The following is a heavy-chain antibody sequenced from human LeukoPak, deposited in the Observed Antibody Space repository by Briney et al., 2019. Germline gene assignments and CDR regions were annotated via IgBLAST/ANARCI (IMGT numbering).Heavy chain of an antibody. CDR1: GFALTTYN. CDR3: AREINSYGLRSAFDI. J-gene: IGHJ3*02. V-gene: IGHV1-2*02. D-gene: IGHD5-18*01. Sequence: ASVKVSCKASGFALTTYNIVWLRQAPGQGLEWMGWINPNSGGTNYAQKFQGRVTMTRDTSISTAYMELSRLRSDDTAVYYCAREINSYGLRSAFDIWGQGTMVTVSS. CDR2: INPNSGGT.